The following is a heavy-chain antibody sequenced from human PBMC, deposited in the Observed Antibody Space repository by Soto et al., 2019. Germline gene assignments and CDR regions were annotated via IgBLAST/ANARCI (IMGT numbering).Heavy chain of an antibody. CDR2: IGTAGDT. CDR1: GFTFSSYD. V-gene: IGHV3-13*01. J-gene: IGHJ4*02. D-gene: IGHD3-10*01. CDR3: ARSLFNASGVRGVITPYYFDY. Sequence: GGSLRLSCAASGFTFSSYDMHWVRQATGKGLEWVSAIGTAGDTYYPGSVKGRFTISRENAKNSLYLQMNSLRAGDTAVYYCARSLFNASGVRGVITPYYFDYWGQGTLVTVSS.